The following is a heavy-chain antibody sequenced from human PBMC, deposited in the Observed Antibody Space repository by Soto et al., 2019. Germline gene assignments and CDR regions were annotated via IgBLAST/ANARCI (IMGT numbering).Heavy chain of an antibody. D-gene: IGHD2-15*01. J-gene: IGHJ6*02. CDR3: AKSVVGHAYHYGMDV. Sequence: PGGSLRLSCAASGFTFSSYAMNWVRQAPGKGLEWVSVISSSGGSTYYADSVKGRFTISRDNSKNTLNLQMNSLRAEDTAVYYCAKSVVGHAYHYGMDVWGQGTTVTVSS. CDR2: ISSSGGST. CDR1: GFTFSSYA. V-gene: IGHV3-23*01.